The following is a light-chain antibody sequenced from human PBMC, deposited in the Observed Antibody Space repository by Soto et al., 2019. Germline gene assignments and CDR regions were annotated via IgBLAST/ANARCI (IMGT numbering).Light chain of an antibody. Sequence: DIQMTQSPSSLSASVGDRVTITCRASQSISTYLNWYQQTPGKAPKLLIYAASSLQRGVPSRFSGSGSGTDFTLTISSLHPEDSATYYCQQSYSTPPTFGQGTK. CDR3: QQSYSTPPT. CDR2: AAS. CDR1: QSISTY. J-gene: IGKJ1*01. V-gene: IGKV1-39*01.